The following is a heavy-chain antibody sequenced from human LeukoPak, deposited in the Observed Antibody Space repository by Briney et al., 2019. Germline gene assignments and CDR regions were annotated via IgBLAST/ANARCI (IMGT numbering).Heavy chain of an antibody. CDR3: AKDLRDIVVVPAGI. Sequence: GGSLRLSCAASGFTFSSYGMHWVRQAPGKGLEWVAFIRYDGSNKYYADSVKGRFTISRDNSKNTLYLQMNSLRAEDTAVYYCAKDLRDIVVVPAGIWGQGTLVTVSP. CDR2: IRYDGSNK. CDR1: GFTFSSYG. D-gene: IGHD2-2*01. V-gene: IGHV3-30*02. J-gene: IGHJ4*02.